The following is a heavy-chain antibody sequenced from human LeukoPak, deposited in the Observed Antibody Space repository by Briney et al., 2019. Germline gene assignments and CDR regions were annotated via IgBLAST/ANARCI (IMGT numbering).Heavy chain of an antibody. D-gene: IGHD3-22*01. V-gene: IGHV1-18*01. CDR1: GYTFTSYG. CDR3: ARDTSITMIVVVITTDYYYGMDV. CDR2: ISAYNGNT. J-gene: IGHJ6*02. Sequence: ASVKVSCKASGYTFTSYGIGWVRQAPGQGLEWMGWISAYNGNTNYAQKLQGRVTMTTDTSTSTAYMELRSLRSDDTAVYYCARDTSITMIVVVITTDYYYGMDVWGQGTTVTVSS.